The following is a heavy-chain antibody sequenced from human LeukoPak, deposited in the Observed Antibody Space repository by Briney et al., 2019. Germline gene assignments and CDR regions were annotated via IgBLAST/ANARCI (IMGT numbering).Heavy chain of an antibody. V-gene: IGHV1-46*01. Sequence: GASVKVSCKASGYTFTSYYMHWVRQAPGQGLEWMGIINPSGGSTSYAQKFQGRVTMTEDTSTDTAYMELSSLRSEDTAVYYCATTTSIGGATTFSYLFYYWGQGTLVTVSS. CDR3: ATTTSIGGATTFSYLFYY. CDR1: GYTFTSYY. CDR2: INPSGGST. J-gene: IGHJ4*02. D-gene: IGHD1-26*01.